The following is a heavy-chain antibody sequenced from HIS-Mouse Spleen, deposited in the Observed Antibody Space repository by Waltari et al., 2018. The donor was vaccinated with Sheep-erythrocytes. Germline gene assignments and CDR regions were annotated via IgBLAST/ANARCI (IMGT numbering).Heavy chain of an antibody. V-gene: IGHV3-13*01. CDR2: IGTAGDT. Sequence: EVQLVESGGGLVQPGGSLRLSCAASGFTVSSYDMHWVRQATGKVLEWVSAIGTAGDTYYPGSVKGRFTISRENAKNSLYLQMNSLRAGDTAVYYCARANSGSYDDAFDIWGQGTMVTVSS. CDR3: ARANSGSYDDAFDI. J-gene: IGHJ3*02. CDR1: GFTVSSYD. D-gene: IGHD1-26*01.